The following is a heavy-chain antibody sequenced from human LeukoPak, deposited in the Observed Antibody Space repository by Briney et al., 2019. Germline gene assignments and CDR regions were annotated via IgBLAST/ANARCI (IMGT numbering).Heavy chain of an antibody. V-gene: IGHV4-34*01. CDR1: GGSFSGYY. Sequence: SETLSLTCAVSGGSFSGYYWSWIRQPPGKGLEWIGEINHSGSTNYNPSLKSRVTISVDTSKNQFSLKLSSVTAADTAVYYCARPVNENWFDPWGQGTLVTVSS. CDR3: ARPVNENWFDP. J-gene: IGHJ5*02. D-gene: IGHD1-1*01. CDR2: INHSGST.